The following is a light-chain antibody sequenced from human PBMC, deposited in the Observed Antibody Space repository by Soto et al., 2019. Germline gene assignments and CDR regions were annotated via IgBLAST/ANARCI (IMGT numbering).Light chain of an antibody. V-gene: IGLV1-51*01. Sequence: QSVLTQPPSVSAAPGQKVTISCSGSSSNIGNNYVSWYQQLPGTAPKLLIYDNDRRPSGVPDRFSGSKSATSATLGITGLQTGDEADYYCGTWDSSLSAWVIGGETKLTVL. CDR1: SSNIGNNY. CDR2: DND. CDR3: GTWDSSLSAWV. J-gene: IGLJ3*02.